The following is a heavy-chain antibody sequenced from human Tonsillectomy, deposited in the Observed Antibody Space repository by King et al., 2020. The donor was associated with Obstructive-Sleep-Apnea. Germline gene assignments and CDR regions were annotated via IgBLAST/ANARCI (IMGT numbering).Heavy chain of an antibody. V-gene: IGHV3-30*02. CDR1: GFTFINYG. J-gene: IGHJ4*02. CDR3: AKGWGNYFDY. CDR2: IRDYGSHK. Sequence: QLVQSGGGVVQPGGSLRLSCAASGFTFINYGMHWFRQAPGNGLEWVAFIRDYGSHKYYADSGNGRFTISRDNAKNTLDLQMNSLRAEDTAMYYCAKGWGNYFDYWGQGTLVTVSS. D-gene: IGHD7-27*01.